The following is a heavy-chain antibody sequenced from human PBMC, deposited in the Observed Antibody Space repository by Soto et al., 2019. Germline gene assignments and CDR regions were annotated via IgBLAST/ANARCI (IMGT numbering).Heavy chain of an antibody. J-gene: IGHJ4*02. D-gene: IGHD5-18*01. Sequence: EVQLVESGGGLVQPGGSLRLSCAASGFTFSSYWMTWVRQAPGKGLEWVANIRQSGSETYYVDSVKGQFTISRDDAKNTVYLQMNTLRAEDTAVYFCARGYSIDYWGQGTLVTVSS. CDR1: GFTFSSYW. V-gene: IGHV3-7*03. CDR3: ARGYSIDY. CDR2: IRQSGSET.